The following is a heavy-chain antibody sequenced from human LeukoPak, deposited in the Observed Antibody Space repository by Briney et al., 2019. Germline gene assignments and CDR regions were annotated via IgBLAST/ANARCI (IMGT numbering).Heavy chain of an antibody. CDR3: ATYRRGWKFEH. CDR2: IKTKTAAGTS. CDR1: GFIFKNAW. Sequence: PGGSLRLSCGASGFIFKNAWMTWVRQAPGKGLEWVARIKTKTAAGTSDYAAPVRGKFIISRDDSNDTLHLQMDNLKNEDTGVYYCATYRRGWKFEHWGQGTLVSVSS. J-gene: IGHJ4*02. D-gene: IGHD6-19*01. V-gene: IGHV3-15*01.